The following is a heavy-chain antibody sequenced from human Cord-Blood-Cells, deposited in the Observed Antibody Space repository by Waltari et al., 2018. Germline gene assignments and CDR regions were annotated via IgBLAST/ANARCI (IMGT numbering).Heavy chain of an antibody. V-gene: IGHV1-2*02. J-gene: IGHJ4*02. CDR1: GYTFTGYY. CDR2: FNPKRGGT. Sequence: QVQLVQSGAEVKKPGASVKVSCKASGYTFTGYYMHWVRQAPGQGLEWMGWFNPKRGGTNYAQKFQGRVTMTRDTSINTAYMELSRLRSYDTAVYYCAREVGIAQLVDYWGQGTLVTVAS. CDR3: AREVGIAQLVDY. D-gene: IGHD6-6*01.